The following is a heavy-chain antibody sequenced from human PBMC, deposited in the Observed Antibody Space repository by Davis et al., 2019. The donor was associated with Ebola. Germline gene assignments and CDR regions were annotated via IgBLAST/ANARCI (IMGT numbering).Heavy chain of an antibody. CDR2: ISSSSSYT. D-gene: IGHD3-10*01. CDR3: ARSGLWFRELLRLHDY. CDR1: GFTFSDYY. J-gene: IGHJ4*02. Sequence: GESLKISCAASGFTFSDYYMSWIRQAPGKGLERVSYISSSSSYTNYADSVKGRFTISRDNAKNSLYLQMNSLRAEDTAVYYCARSGLWFRELLRLHDYWGQGTLVTVSS. V-gene: IGHV3-11*03.